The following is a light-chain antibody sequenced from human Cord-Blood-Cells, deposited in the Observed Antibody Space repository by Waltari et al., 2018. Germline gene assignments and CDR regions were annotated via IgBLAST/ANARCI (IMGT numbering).Light chain of an antibody. CDR1: QSVLYSSNNKNY. J-gene: IGKJ1*01. CDR2: WAS. CDR3: QQYYSTPWT. V-gene: IGKV4-1*01. Sequence: DIVMTQSPDSLAVSLGDRATLNRNSSQSVLYSSNNKNYLAWYQQKPGQPPKLLIYWASTRESGVPDRFSGSGSGTDFTLTISSLQAEDVAVYYCQQYYSTPWTFGQGTKVEIK.